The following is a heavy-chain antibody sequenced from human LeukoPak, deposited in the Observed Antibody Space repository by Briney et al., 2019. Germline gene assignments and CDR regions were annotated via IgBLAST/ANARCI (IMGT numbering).Heavy chain of an antibody. CDR1: GYTFTSYG. Sequence: ASVKVSCKASGYTFTSYGISWVRQAPGQVLEWMGWISAYNGNTNYAQKLQGRVTMTTDTSTSTAYMELRSLRSDDTAVYYCAREGIAVAGSRSYGMDVWGQGTTVTVSS. J-gene: IGHJ6*02. D-gene: IGHD6-19*01. V-gene: IGHV1-18*01. CDR3: AREGIAVAGSRSYGMDV. CDR2: ISAYNGNT.